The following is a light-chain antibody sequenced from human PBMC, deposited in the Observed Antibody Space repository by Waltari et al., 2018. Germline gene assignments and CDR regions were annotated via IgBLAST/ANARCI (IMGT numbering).Light chain of an antibody. CDR3: QSYDNNLNAWV. J-gene: IGLJ3*02. CDR2: DNI. Sequence: QSVLTQPPSVSGAPGQTVTISCTGSSPNIGAVSAVHWYQHLPGTAPKVLIYDNINRPSGVPDRFSGSTSGASASLAITGLQAGDEADYYCQSYDNNLNAWVFGGGTKLTVL. CDR1: SPNIGAVSA. V-gene: IGLV1-40*01.